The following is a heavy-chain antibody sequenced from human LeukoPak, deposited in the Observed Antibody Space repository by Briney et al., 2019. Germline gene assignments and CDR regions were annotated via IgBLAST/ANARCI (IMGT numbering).Heavy chain of an antibody. CDR1: GFTFSSYA. CDR2: ISYDGSNK. Sequence: GGSLRLSCAASGFTFSSYAMHWVRQAPGKGLEGVAVISYDGSNKYYADSVKGRFTISRDNSKNTLYLQMNSLRAEDTAVYYCARVSLRYFDWSDAFDIWGQGTMVTVSS. V-gene: IGHV3-30-3*01. J-gene: IGHJ3*02. CDR3: ARVSLRYFDWSDAFDI. D-gene: IGHD3-9*01.